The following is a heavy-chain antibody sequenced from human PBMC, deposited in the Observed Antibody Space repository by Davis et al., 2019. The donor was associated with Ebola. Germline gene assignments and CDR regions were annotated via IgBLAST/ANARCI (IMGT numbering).Heavy chain of an antibody. CDR3: ARDSGYSNGRVYFDY. Sequence: PSETLSLTCAVYGGSFSGNYWSWIRQPPGKGLEWIGEINHSGSTNYNPSLKSRVTISVDMSKSQFSLKLSSVTAADTAVYYCARDSGYSNGRVYFDYWGQGALVAVSS. J-gene: IGHJ4*02. D-gene: IGHD5-12*01. CDR1: GGSFSGNY. CDR2: INHSGST. V-gene: IGHV4-34*01.